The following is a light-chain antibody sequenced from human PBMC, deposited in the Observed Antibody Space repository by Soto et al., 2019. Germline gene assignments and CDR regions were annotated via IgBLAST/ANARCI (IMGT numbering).Light chain of an antibody. Sequence: DIQMTQSPSSLSASVGDRVAITCRASQTISSYLNWYQQRPGKAPKLLIYAASSLQSGVPSRFGGSGSGTDFTLTISSLQPEDFATYYCQQSYTVPRTFGPGTKVDIK. CDR3: QQSYTVPRT. J-gene: IGKJ3*01. CDR2: AAS. V-gene: IGKV1-39*01. CDR1: QTISSY.